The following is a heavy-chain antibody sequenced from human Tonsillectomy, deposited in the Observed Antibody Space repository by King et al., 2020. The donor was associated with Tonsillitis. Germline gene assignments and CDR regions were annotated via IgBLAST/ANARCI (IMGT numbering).Heavy chain of an antibody. V-gene: IGHV3-15*01. D-gene: IGHD6-6*01. CDR1: GFTLSNAW. CDR3: TRELVVYYYSLDV. CDR2: IKNKNDGGTT. J-gene: IGHJ6*02. Sequence: VQLVQSGGGLVKPGGSLRLSCAASGFTLSNAWMSWVRQAPGKGLEWVGRIKNKNDGGTTDFAAPVKGRFTISRDDSKNTLYLQMNSLKTEDTAVYYCTRELVVYYYSLDVWGQGTTVTVSS.